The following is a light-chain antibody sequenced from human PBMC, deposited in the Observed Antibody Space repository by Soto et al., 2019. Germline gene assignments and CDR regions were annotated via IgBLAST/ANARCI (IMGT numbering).Light chain of an antibody. J-gene: IGKJ5*01. CDR2: AAS. CDR1: QGINSF. Sequence: DIQMTQSPSTLSASVGDRVTITCRASQGINSFLAWYQQKPGKAPKLLIYAASTLQSGVPSRFSGSGSGTDFTLTISSLQPEDFATYYCQQSYSTPITFAQRTRLEIK. V-gene: IGKV1-39*01. CDR3: QQSYSTPIT.